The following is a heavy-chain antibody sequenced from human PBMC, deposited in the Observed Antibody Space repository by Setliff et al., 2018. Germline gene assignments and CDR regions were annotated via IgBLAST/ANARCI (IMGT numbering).Heavy chain of an antibody. D-gene: IGHD3-22*01. CDR1: GESIRSNNW. Sequence: SETLSLTCTVSGESIRSNNWWNWVRQPPGKGLEWIGDIYQSGTTNYNPSLKSRVTISADTSKNQFSLKLKSVTAADTAVYYCARGTFDTSGYFPYPIGYWGQGTLVTVSS. J-gene: IGHJ4*02. V-gene: IGHV4-4*02. CDR2: IYQSGTT. CDR3: ARGTFDTSGYFPYPIGY.